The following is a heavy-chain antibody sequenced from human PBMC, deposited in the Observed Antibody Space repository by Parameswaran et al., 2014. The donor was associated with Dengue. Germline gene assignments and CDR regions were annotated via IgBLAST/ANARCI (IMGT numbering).Heavy chain of an antibody. Sequence: VRQMPGKGPEWMGFIYPADSETRYSPSFQGQVTISADRSISTAYLQWSSLKASDTAMYYCARATVVTSGRQRYYYYGMDVWGQGTTVTVSS. D-gene: IGHD4-23*01. V-gene: IGHV5-51*01. J-gene: IGHJ6*02. CDR3: ARATVVTSGRQRYYYYGMDV. CDR2: IYPADSET.